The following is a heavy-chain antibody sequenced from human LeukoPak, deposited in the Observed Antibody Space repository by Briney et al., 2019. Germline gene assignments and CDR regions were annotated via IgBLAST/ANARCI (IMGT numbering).Heavy chain of an antibody. CDR1: GYTFTSYS. V-gene: IGHV1-18*01. CDR2: ISSYTGST. Sequence: ASVKVSCKASGYTFTSYSINWVRQAPGQGLEWVGWISSYTGSTNYAQKLQGRVTMTTDTSTSTAYMALRSLRSDDTAVYYCARDHYDVLTGYAYNAFDMWGQGTMVAVSS. D-gene: IGHD3-9*01. CDR3: ARDHYDVLTGYAYNAFDM. J-gene: IGHJ3*02.